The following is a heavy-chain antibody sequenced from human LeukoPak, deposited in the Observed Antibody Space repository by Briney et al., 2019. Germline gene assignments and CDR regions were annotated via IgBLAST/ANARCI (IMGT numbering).Heavy chain of an antibody. J-gene: IGHJ4*02. CDR1: GFTFSSYA. D-gene: IGHD4-23*01. CDR2: ISSSSSYI. V-gene: IGHV3-21*01. Sequence: GGSLRLSCAASGFTFSSYAMSWVRQAPGKGLEWVSSISSSSSYIYYADSVKGRFTISRDNAKNSLYLQMSSLRAEDTAVYYCARGAHDYGGTDYWGQGTLVTVSS. CDR3: ARGAHDYGGTDY.